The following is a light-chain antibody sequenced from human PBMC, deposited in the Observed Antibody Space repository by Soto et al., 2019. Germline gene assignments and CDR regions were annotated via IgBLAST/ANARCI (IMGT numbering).Light chain of an antibody. CDR3: MQVLQTPFT. Sequence: DIVLTQSTLSLPVTPGEPASISCRSSHSLLHSNGYNYLAWFLQKAGQSPQLLIYLASSRASGVPDRFSGSGSGTDFTLKISRVEAEDVGVYYCMQVLQTPFTFGGGTKVDIK. CDR1: HSLLHSNGYNY. V-gene: IGKV2-28*01. J-gene: IGKJ4*01. CDR2: LAS.